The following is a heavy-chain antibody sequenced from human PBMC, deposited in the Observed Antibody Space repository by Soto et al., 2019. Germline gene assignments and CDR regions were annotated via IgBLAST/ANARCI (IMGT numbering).Heavy chain of an antibody. CDR2: VFSDGTT. D-gene: IGHD2-2*01. CDR3: ARQGECGSTSCYGS. Sequence: QLQLQESGPGLVKPSETLSLTCSVSGASISSGSYYWGWVRQPPGKGLEWIANVFSDGTTFYSPSLYIRVTISVDTSKNQFSLRLRSVTTADTAVYYCARQGECGSTSCYGSWGQGTLVTVSS. J-gene: IGHJ5*02. V-gene: IGHV4-39*01. CDR1: GASISSGSYY.